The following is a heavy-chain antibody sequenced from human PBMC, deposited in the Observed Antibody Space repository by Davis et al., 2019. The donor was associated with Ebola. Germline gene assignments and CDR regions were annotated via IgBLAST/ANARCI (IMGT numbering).Heavy chain of an antibody. V-gene: IGHV3-30*18. CDR1: GFSFRSYG. CDR2: ISFDGSNK. Sequence: GESLKISCAVSGFSFRSYGMHWVRQAPGKGLEWVAVISFDGSNKYYADSVKGRLTISRDNSKNTLYLQMNSLRAEDTAVYYCAKDLKLPKKPYYFDYWGQGTLVTVSS. CDR3: AKDLKLPKKPYYFDY. J-gene: IGHJ4*02. D-gene: IGHD4-23*01.